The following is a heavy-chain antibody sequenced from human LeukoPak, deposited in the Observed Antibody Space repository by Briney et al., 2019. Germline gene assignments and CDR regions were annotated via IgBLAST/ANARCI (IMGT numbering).Heavy chain of an antibody. Sequence: GGSLRLSCAASGFTFSSYAMSWVRQAPGKGLEWVSAISDSGGSTYYADSVKGRFTISRDNSKNTLYLQMNSLRAEDTAVYYCAKDRELLNYYYYGMDVWGQGTTVTVSS. CDR1: GFTFSSYA. CDR2: ISDSGGST. J-gene: IGHJ6*02. D-gene: IGHD3-10*01. V-gene: IGHV3-23*01. CDR3: AKDRELLNYYYYGMDV.